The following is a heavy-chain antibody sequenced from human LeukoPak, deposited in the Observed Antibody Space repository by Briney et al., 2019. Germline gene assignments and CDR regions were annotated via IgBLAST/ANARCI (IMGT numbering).Heavy chain of an antibody. V-gene: IGHV3-21*01. Sequence: GGSLRLSCAASGFTFSSYTMNWVRQAPGKGLEWVSSISNSSPNIYYADSVKGRFTISRDNAKNSLYLQMNSLRAEDTAVYYCAELGITMIGGVWGKGTTVTISS. D-gene: IGHD3-10*02. J-gene: IGHJ6*04. CDR1: GFTFSSYT. CDR2: ISNSSPNI. CDR3: AELGITMIGGV.